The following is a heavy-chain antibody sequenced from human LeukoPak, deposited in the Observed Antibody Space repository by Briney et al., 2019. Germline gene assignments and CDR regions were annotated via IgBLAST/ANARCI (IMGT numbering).Heavy chain of an antibody. Sequence: GESLKISCKGSGYSFINYWIGWVRQMPGKGLEWMGIIHPGNSETKYSPSFQGHVTISANKSISTAYLQWSSLKASDTAMYYCARRLRPTAFDYWGQGTLVTVSS. V-gene: IGHV5-51*01. J-gene: IGHJ4*02. D-gene: IGHD3-3*01. CDR3: ARRLRPTAFDY. CDR2: IHPGNSET. CDR1: GYSFINYW.